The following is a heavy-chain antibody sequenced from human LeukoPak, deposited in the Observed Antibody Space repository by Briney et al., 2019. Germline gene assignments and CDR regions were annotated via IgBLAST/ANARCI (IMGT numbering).Heavy chain of an antibody. CDR1: GGSISSSY. CDR3: ARALVGATSCAFDI. V-gene: IGHV4-59*01. Sequence: SSETLSLTCTLSGGSISSSYWSWIRQLPGKGLEWIGYIYYSGSTNYNPSLKSRVTISVDTSKNQFSPKLSSVTAADTAVYYCARALVGATSCAFDIWGQGTMVTVSS. D-gene: IGHD1-26*01. J-gene: IGHJ3*02. CDR2: IYYSGST.